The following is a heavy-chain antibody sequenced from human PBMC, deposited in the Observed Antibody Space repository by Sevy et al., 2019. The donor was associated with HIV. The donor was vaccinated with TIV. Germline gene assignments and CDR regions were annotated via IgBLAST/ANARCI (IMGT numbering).Heavy chain of an antibody. CDR3: ARGEYSSSWYAGNAYYYYGMDV. V-gene: IGHV1-69*13. CDR1: GGTFSSYA. D-gene: IGHD6-13*01. J-gene: IGHJ6*02. CDR2: IIPIFGTA. Sequence: ASVKVSCKASGGTFSSYAISWVRQAPGQGLEWMGGIIPIFGTANYAQKFQGRVTITADESTSTAYMELSSLSSEDTAVYYCARGEYSSSWYAGNAYYYYGMDVWGQGTTVTVSS.